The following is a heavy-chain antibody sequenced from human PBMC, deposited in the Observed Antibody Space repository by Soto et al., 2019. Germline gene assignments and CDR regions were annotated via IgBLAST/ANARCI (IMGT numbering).Heavy chain of an antibody. Sequence: QVQLQESGPGLVKPSGTLSLTCAVSGGSISSSNWWSWVRQPPGKGLEWIGEIYHSGSTNYNPSLKSRVTISVDKSKNTLYLQMNSLRAEDTAVYYCARATKRGYSYGLYSFDYWGQGPWSPSPQ. J-gene: IGHJ4*02. V-gene: IGHV4-4*02. CDR2: IYHSGST. D-gene: IGHD5-18*01. CDR1: GGSISSSNW. CDR3: ARATKRGYSYGLYSFDY.